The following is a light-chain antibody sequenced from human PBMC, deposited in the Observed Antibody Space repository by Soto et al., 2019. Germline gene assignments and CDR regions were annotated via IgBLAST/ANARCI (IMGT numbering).Light chain of an antibody. Sequence: EVVLTQSPGTLALSPGERATLSCRASQNVDIYVAWYQQKPGQAPRLLIYDASNRATGIPARFSGSGSGTDFTLNISSLEPEDFAVYYCQQRRDWPPLTFGGGTKVEIK. V-gene: IGKV3-11*01. CDR1: QNVDIY. CDR3: QQRRDWPPLT. J-gene: IGKJ4*01. CDR2: DAS.